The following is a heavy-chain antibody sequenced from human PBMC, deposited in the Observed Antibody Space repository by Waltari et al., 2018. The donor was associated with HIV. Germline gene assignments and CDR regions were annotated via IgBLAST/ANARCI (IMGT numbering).Heavy chain of an antibody. D-gene: IGHD6-6*01. CDR3: ASSYSSSPRDY. CDR2: MKPNSGNT. J-gene: IGHJ4*02. Sequence: QVQLVQSGAEVKKPGASVKVSCKASGYTFTSYDINWVRQATGQGLEWMGWMKPNSGNTGYAQKFQGGVTTTRNTSRSTAYRERSSLRSEDTAVYYCASSYSSSPRDYWGQGTLVTVSS. CDR1: GYTFTSYD. V-gene: IGHV1-8*01.